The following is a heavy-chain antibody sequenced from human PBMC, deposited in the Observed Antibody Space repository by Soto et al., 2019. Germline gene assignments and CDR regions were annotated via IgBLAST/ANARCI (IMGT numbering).Heavy chain of an antibody. J-gene: IGHJ3*02. Sequence: GESLKISCKGSGYSFTSYWIGWVRQMPGTGLEWMGIIYPGDSDTRYSPSFQGQVTISADKSISTAYLQWSSLKASDTAMYYCAGIGYCSGGSCHDGAFDIWGQGTMVTVSS. CDR1: GYSFTSYW. V-gene: IGHV5-51*01. D-gene: IGHD2-15*01. CDR3: AGIGYCSGGSCHDGAFDI. CDR2: IYPGDSDT.